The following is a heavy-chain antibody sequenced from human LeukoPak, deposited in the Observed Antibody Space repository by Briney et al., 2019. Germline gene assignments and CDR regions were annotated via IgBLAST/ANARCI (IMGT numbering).Heavy chain of an antibody. CDR1: GGSISSGGYY. CDR3: ARGIVVVPAAIDQFDY. CDR2: IYYSGST. J-gene: IGHJ4*02. D-gene: IGHD2-2*01. V-gene: IGHV4-31*03. Sequence: PSQTLSLTCTVSGGSISSGGYYWSWIRQHPGKGLEWIGYIYYSGSTYYNPSLKSRVTISVDTSKNQFSLKLSSVTAADTAVYYCARGIVVVPAAIDQFDYWGQGTLVTVSS.